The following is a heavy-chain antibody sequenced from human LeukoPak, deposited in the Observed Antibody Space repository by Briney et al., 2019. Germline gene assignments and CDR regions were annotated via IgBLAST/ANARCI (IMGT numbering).Heavy chain of an antibody. CDR1: GFTFSSYA. CDR2: ISYDGSSK. Sequence: GGSLRLSCAASGFTFSSYAMHWVRQAPGKGLEWVAVISYDGSSKYYADSVKGRFTISRDNSKNTLYLQMNSLRAEDTAVYYCARGGYDYYYGMDVWGQGTTVTVSS. V-gene: IGHV3-30*04. D-gene: IGHD5-12*01. J-gene: IGHJ6*02. CDR3: ARGGYDYYYGMDV.